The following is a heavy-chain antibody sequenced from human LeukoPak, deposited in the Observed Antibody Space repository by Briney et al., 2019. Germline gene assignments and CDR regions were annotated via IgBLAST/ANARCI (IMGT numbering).Heavy chain of an antibody. J-gene: IGHJ5*02. V-gene: IGHV3-21*01. CDR3: ARVDSGYDFRWFDP. CDR2: ISSSSSYI. D-gene: IGHD5-12*01. Sequence: GGSLRLSCADSRFTFSSYSMNWVRQAPGKGLEWVSSISSSSSYIYYADSVKGRFTNSRDNAKNSLYLQMNSLRAEDTAVYYCARVDSGYDFRWFDPWGQGTLVTVSS. CDR1: RFTFSSYS.